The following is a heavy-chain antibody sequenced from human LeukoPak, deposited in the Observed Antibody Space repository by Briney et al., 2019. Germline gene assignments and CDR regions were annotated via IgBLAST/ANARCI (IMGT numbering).Heavy chain of an antibody. Sequence: PSETLSLTCTVSGGSISSYYWSWIRQPPGKGLEWIGYIYYSGSTNYNPSLKSRVTISVDTSKNQFSLKLSSVTAADTAVYYCARHRFNGADYYYGMDVWGQGTTVTVSS. CDR1: GGSISSYY. CDR3: ARHRFNGADYYYGMDV. CDR2: IYYSGST. D-gene: IGHD1-26*01. V-gene: IGHV4-59*08. J-gene: IGHJ6*02.